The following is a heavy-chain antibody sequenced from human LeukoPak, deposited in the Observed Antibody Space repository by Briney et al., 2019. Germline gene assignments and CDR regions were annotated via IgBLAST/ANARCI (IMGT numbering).Heavy chain of an antibody. J-gene: IGHJ4*02. Sequence: GGSLRLSCAVSGFTFRNYWMSWVRQAPGKGLEWVAVISSDRKNEYYADSVKGRFTISRDNSKNTLYLQMNRLRVEDTAVYYCARGGSGWFFDYWGQGTLVTVSS. CDR2: ISSDRKNE. CDR3: ARGGSGWFFDY. V-gene: IGHV3-30*03. D-gene: IGHD6-19*01. CDR1: GFTFRNYW.